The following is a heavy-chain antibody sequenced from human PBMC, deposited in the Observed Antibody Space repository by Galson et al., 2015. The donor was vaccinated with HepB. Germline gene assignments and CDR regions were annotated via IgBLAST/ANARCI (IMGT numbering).Heavy chain of an antibody. CDR2: IDLSGGST. CDR3: AKTRGYCSGGGCYEDY. Sequence: SLRLSCAASGFTFSSYAMSWVRQAPGKGLEWVSTIDLSGGSTYYADSVKGRFTISRDNSKNTLYLQMSSLRAEDTAVYYCAKTRGYCSGGGCYEDYWGQGTRLTVSS. J-gene: IGHJ4*02. D-gene: IGHD2-15*01. V-gene: IGHV3-23*01. CDR1: GFTFSSYA.